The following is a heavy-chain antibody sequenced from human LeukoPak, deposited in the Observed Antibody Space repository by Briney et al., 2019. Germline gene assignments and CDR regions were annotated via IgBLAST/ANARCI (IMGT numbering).Heavy chain of an antibody. CDR1: GFTFSSYN. D-gene: IGHD1-26*01. Sequence: GGSLRLSCAASGFTFSSYNMHWVRQAPGKGLEWVSSISSSSSYIYYADSVKGRFTISRDNAKNSLYLQMNSLRAEDTAVYYCARDSRLVGTNFDYWGQGTLVTVSS. CDR2: ISSSSSYI. V-gene: IGHV3-21*01. CDR3: ARDSRLVGTNFDY. J-gene: IGHJ4*02.